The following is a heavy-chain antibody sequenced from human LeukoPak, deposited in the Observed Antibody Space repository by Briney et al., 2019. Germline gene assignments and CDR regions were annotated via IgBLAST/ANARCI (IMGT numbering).Heavy chain of an antibody. D-gene: IGHD1-26*01. V-gene: IGHV3-23*01. CDR2: ISGSGGST. CDR3: ARDRWEQDDAFDI. Sequence: GGSLRLSCAASGFTFSSYAMSWVRQAPGKGLEWVSAISGSGGSTYYADSVKGRFTISRDNAKNSLYLQMNSLRAEDTALYHCARDRWEQDDAFDIWGQGTMVTVSS. CDR1: GFTFSSYA. J-gene: IGHJ3*02.